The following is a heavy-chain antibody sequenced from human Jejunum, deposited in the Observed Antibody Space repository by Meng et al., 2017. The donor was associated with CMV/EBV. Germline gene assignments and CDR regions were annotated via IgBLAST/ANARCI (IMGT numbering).Heavy chain of an antibody. CDR3: ARDYGSGTTGIFDY. Sequence: TFNMYTLNWVRPAPGKGLEWVSSISGSSRSDYIYYADSVKGRFTISRDNTRNSLYLQMSTLRVEDTAVYYCARDYGSGTTGIFDYWGQGTLVTVSS. CDR2: ISGSSRSDYI. CDR1: TFNMYT. J-gene: IGHJ4*02. D-gene: IGHD3-10*01. V-gene: IGHV3-21*01.